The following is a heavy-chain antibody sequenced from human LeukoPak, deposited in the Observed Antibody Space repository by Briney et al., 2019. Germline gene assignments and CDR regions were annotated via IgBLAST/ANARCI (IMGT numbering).Heavy chain of an antibody. CDR1: GFTFSSYS. Sequence: GRSLRLSCAASGFTFSSYSLNWVRQAPGKGLEWVSSISSSSSYIYYADSVKDRFTISRDNAKNSLYLQMNSLRVEDTAVYYCARAYSERYGLGYYYMDLWGKGTTVTVSS. V-gene: IGHV3-21*01. CDR2: ISSSSSYI. CDR3: ARAYSERYGLGYYYMDL. D-gene: IGHD1-26*01. J-gene: IGHJ6*03.